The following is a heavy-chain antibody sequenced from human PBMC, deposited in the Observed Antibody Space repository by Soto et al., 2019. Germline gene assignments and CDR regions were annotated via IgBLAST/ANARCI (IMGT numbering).Heavy chain of an antibody. J-gene: IGHJ5*02. CDR2: MYWDDDT. CDR3: ATRTTTVTWWFDP. V-gene: IGHV2-5*02. CDR1: GFSLTTSGVG. Sequence: QITLKESGPTLVKPTQTLTLTCTFSGFSLTTSGVGVGWIRQPPGKALEWLALMYWDDDTRYSPSLKSRLTLTTDTPKIQVVPTMPNMDPADTATYFRATRTTTVTWWFDPWGQGTPVTVSP. D-gene: IGHD4-17*01.